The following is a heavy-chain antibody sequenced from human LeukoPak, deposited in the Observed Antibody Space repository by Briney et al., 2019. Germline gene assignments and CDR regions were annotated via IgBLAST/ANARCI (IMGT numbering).Heavy chain of an antibody. Sequence: SETLSLTCTVSGGSISSGDYYWSWIRQPPGKGLEWIGYIYYSGSTYYNPSLKSRVTISVDTSKNQFSLKLSSVTAADTAVYYCARLLPLKGYAFDIWGQGTMVTVSS. J-gene: IGHJ3*02. CDR1: GGSISSGDYY. V-gene: IGHV4-30-4*08. CDR2: IYYSGST. D-gene: IGHD2-21*01. CDR3: ARLLPLKGYAFDI.